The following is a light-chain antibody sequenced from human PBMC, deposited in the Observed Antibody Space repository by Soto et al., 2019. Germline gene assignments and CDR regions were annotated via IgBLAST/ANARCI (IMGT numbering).Light chain of an antibody. CDR3: QHYDSPPYT. CDR2: DAS. J-gene: IGKJ2*01. CDR1: QAVSSNY. V-gene: IGKV3D-20*01. Sequence: EIVLTQSPATLSLSPGESATLSCGASQAVSSNYLAWYQQKPGLVPRLLIYDASNRATGIPDRFSGGGSGTDFTLAISRLEPEDFGMYYCQHYDSPPYTFGQGTKLEIK.